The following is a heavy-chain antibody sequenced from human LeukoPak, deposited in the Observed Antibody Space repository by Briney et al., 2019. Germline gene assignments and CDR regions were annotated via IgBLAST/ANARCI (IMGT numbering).Heavy chain of an antibody. CDR3: ARCPYCSSTSCYLREWFDH. CDR2: INHSGST. D-gene: IGHD2-2*01. J-gene: IGHJ5*02. Sequence: SETLSLTCAVYGGSFSGYYWSWIRQPPGKGLEWIGEINHSGSTNYNPSLKSRVTISADTSKNQFSLTLSSVTAADTAVYYCARCPYCSSTSCYLREWFDHWGQGTLVTVSS. V-gene: IGHV4-34*01. CDR1: GGSFSGYY.